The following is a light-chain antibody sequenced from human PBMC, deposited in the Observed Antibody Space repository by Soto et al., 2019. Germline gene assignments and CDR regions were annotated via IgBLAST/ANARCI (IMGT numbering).Light chain of an antibody. Sequence: EIVLTQSPGTLSLSPGERATLSCRASQSVSSGYLAWYQQKPGQAPRLLIYGASTRATGIPARFSGSGSGTDFTLTISRLEPEDFAVYYCQQYGSSLFTFGPGTKVDIK. CDR3: QQYGSSLFT. CDR2: GAS. V-gene: IGKV3-20*01. CDR1: QSVSSGY. J-gene: IGKJ3*01.